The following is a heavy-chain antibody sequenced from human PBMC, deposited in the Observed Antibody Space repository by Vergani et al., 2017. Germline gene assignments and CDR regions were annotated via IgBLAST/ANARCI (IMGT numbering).Heavy chain of an antibody. Sequence: EVRLVESGGGLVKPGGSLGLSCEASGFIFNDYGMSWVRQAPGKGLEWVASVTGNSVYIYFADSVKGRFTISRDNAANSVSLQMNNLSAEDSARYYCVRISAYAREHDYWGQGTVVTVSS. CDR2: VTGNSVYI. D-gene: IGHD1/OR15-1a*01. CDR1: GFIFNDYG. V-gene: IGHV3-21*02. J-gene: IGHJ4*02. CDR3: VRISAYAREHDY.